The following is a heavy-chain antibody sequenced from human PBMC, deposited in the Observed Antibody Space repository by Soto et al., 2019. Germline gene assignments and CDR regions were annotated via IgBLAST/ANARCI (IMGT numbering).Heavy chain of an antibody. Sequence: EVQLVESGGVLVQPGGSLRLSCVASGFTFSNHSMNWVRQAPGKGLEWISYITSSSVTIYADSVKGRFTISRDNPKNSLYLQMNRLRDEDKAVYFCVGEVRLHLISRGRGTLVTGSS. CDR2: ITSSSVT. CDR3: VGEVRLHLIS. V-gene: IGHV3-48*02. J-gene: IGHJ4*02. D-gene: IGHD2-15*01. CDR1: GFTFSNHS.